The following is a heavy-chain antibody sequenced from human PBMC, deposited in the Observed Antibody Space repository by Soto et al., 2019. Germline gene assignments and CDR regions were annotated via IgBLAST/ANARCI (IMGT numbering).Heavy chain of an antibody. J-gene: IGHJ1*01. D-gene: IGHD3-22*01. V-gene: IGHV3-48*02. CDR2: ISSSSSTI. Sequence: GGSLRLSCAASGFTFSSYSMNWVRQAPGKGLEWVSYISSSSSTIYYADSVKGRFTISRDNAKNSLYLQMNSLRDEDTAVYYCARTYYYDSSGYYWGVEYFQHWGQGTLVTVSS. CDR1: GFTFSSYS. CDR3: ARTYYYDSSGYYWGVEYFQH.